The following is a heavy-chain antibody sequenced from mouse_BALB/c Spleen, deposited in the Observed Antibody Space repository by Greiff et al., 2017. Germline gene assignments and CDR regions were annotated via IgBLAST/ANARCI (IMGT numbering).Heavy chain of an antibody. D-gene: IGHD2-3*01. Sequence: VQLQQSGPELVKPGASVKISCKASGYSFTGYYMHWVKQSHVKSLEWIGRINPYNGATSYNQNFKDKASLTVDKSSSTAYMELHSLTSEDSAVYYCAREGYYWFAYWGQGTLVTVSA. V-gene: IGHV1-31*01. J-gene: IGHJ3*01. CDR3: AREGYYWFAY. CDR1: GYSFTGYY. CDR2: INPYNGAT.